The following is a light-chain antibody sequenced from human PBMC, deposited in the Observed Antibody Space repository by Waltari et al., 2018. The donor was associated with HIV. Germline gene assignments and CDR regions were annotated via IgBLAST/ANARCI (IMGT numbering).Light chain of an antibody. CDR3: LQALQTQIT. V-gene: IGKV2-28*01. CDR2: MGS. J-gene: IGKJ5*01. CDR1: QSILHSVGYHY. Sequence: DIVLTQSPRSLPVTPGEPASISCSSSQSILHSVGYHYLDWYLQKPGQPPQRLINMGSYRASGVPDRFSGSGSGTDFTLKSSRVEAEDVGVYYCLQALQTQITFGQGTRLEIK.